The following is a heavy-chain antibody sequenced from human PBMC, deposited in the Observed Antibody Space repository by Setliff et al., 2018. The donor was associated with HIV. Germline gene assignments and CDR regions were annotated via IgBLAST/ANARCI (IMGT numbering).Heavy chain of an antibody. V-gene: IGHV3-74*03. D-gene: IGHD3-10*01. Sequence: GGSLRLSCAASGFTFSTYWMHWVRQAPGKGLVWVSHINNDGRKTTYADSVKGRFTVSRDNAKNTLYLQMNSLRAEDTAIYYCARKFRPGHGVDVWGQGATVTVSS. CDR2: INNDGRKT. CDR1: GFTFSTYW. CDR3: ARKFRPGHGVDV. J-gene: IGHJ6*02.